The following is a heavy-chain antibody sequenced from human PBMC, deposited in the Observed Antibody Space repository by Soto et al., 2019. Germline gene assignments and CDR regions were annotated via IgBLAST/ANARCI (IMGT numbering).Heavy chain of an antibody. J-gene: IGHJ3*02. CDR1: GGSFSGYY. Sequence: QVQLQQWGAGLLKPSETLSLTCAVYGGSFSGYYWSWIRQPPGKGLEWIGEINHSGSTNYNPSLKSRVTISVDPSKNQFSLKLSSVTAEDTAVYYCAKPGTYCGGDCYYDAFDIWGQGTMVTVSS. D-gene: IGHD2-21*02. CDR2: INHSGST. CDR3: AKPGTYCGGDCYYDAFDI. V-gene: IGHV4-34*01.